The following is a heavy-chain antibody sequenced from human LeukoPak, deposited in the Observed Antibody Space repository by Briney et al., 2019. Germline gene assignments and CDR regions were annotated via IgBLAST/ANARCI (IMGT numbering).Heavy chain of an antibody. V-gene: IGHV4-4*08. CDR1: GGSISSYY. CDR3: ARDYSGIAAASNYYYYYMDV. CDR2: IYTSGST. D-gene: IGHD6-13*01. Sequence: SGTLSLTCTVSGGSISSYYWSWIRQPPGKGLEWIGYIYTSGSTNYNPSLKSRVTISVDTSKNQFSLKLSSVTAADTAVYYCARDYSGIAAASNYYYYYMDVWGKGTTVTVSS. J-gene: IGHJ6*03.